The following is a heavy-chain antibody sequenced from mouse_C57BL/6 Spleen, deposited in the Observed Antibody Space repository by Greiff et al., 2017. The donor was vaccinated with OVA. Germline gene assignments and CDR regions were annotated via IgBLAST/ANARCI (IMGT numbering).Heavy chain of an antibody. CDR1: GYTFTSYW. D-gene: IGHD2-3*01. Sequence: QVQLQQPGAELVMPGASVKLSCKASGYTFTSYWMHWVKQRPGQGLEWIGEIDPSDSYTNYNQKFKGKSTLTVDKSSSTAYMQLSSLTSEDSAVYYCARDDGSLWGFAYWGQGTLVTVSA. J-gene: IGHJ3*01. V-gene: IGHV1-69*01. CDR2: IDPSDSYT. CDR3: ARDDGSLWGFAY.